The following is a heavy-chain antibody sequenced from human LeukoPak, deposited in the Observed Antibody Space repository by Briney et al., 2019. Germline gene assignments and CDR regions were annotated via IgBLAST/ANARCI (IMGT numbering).Heavy chain of an antibody. CDR1: GYTFTSYG. V-gene: IGHV1-18*01. Sequence: ASVKVTCKASGYTFTSYGISRVRQAPGQGLECMGWISAYNGNTNYAQKLRGRVTMTTDTSTSKAYMELRSLRSDDTAVYYCARDPPYSSGRNNSFDPWGQGTLVTVSS. CDR3: ARDPPYSSGRNNSFDP. J-gene: IGHJ5*02. CDR2: ISAYNGNT. D-gene: IGHD6-19*01.